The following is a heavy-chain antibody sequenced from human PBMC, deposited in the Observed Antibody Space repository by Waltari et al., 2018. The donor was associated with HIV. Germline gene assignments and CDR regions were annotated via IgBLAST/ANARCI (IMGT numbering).Heavy chain of an antibody. CDR3: ARKGNYDFWSGPLGMDV. CDR2: IYYSGST. Sequence: QVQLQESGPGLVKPSETLSLTCTVSGGSISSYYWSWIRQPPGKGLEWIGYIYYSGSTNDNPALKSRVTISVDTSKNQFSLKLSSVTAADTAVYYCARKGNYDFWSGPLGMDVWGQGTTVTVSS. D-gene: IGHD3-3*01. V-gene: IGHV4-59*01. CDR1: GGSISSYY. J-gene: IGHJ6*02.